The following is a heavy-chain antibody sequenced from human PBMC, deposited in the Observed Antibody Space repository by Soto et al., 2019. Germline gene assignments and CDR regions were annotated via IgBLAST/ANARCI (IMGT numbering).Heavy chain of an antibody. D-gene: IGHD3-9*01. Sequence: SETLSLTCAVYGGSFSGYYWSWIRQPPGKGLEWIGEINHSGSTNYNPSLKSRVTISVDTSKNQFSLKLSSVTAADTAVYYCARSSRYFDWFPDVYGMDVWGQGTTVT. J-gene: IGHJ6*02. V-gene: IGHV4-34*01. CDR3: ARSSRYFDWFPDVYGMDV. CDR2: INHSGST. CDR1: GGSFSGYY.